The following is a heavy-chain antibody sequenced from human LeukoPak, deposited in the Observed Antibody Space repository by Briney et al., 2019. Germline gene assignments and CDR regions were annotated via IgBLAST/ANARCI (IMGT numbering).Heavy chain of an antibody. CDR2: IKPNSGGT. CDR1: GYTFTGDY. D-gene: IGHD3-10*01. J-gene: IGHJ5*02. CDR3: ARFYYYGSGSYLPRNWFDL. Sequence: GASVKVSCKATGYTFTGDYMHWERQGPGQGLEWMGWIKPNSGGTNYAQKFQGRVTITRDTSISTAYMELSRLRSDDTAVYYCARFYYYGSGSYLPRNWFDLWGQGTLVTVSS. V-gene: IGHV1-2*02.